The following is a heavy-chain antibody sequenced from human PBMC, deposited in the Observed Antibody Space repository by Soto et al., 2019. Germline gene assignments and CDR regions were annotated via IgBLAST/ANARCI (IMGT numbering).Heavy chain of an antibody. CDR2: IIPIFGTA. J-gene: IGHJ5*02. CDR1: GGTFSSYA. V-gene: IGHV1-69*13. D-gene: IGHD5-18*01. Sequence: SVKVSCKASGGTFSSYAISWVRQAPGQGLEWMGGIIPIFGTANYAQKFQGRVTITADESTSTAYMELSSLRSEDTAVYYCARDLGTAMATGWFDPWGQGTLVTVSS. CDR3: ARDLGTAMATGWFDP.